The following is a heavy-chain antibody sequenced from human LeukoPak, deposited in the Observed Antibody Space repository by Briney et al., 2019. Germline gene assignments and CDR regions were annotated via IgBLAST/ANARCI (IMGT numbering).Heavy chain of an antibody. D-gene: IGHD1-20*01. V-gene: IGHV4-59*01. Sequence: SETLSLTCTVSGGSISSYYWSWIRQPPGKGLEGIGYIYYSGSTNYNPSLKSRVTISVDTSKNQFSLKLSSVTAADTAVYYCARGPPAYNWNPPDYWGQGTLVTVSS. CDR3: ARGPPAYNWNPPDY. CDR1: GGSISSYY. CDR2: IYYSGST. J-gene: IGHJ4*02.